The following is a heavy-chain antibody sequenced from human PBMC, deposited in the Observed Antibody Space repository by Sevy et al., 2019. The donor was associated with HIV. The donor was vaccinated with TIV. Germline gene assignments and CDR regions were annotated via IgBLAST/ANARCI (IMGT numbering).Heavy chain of an antibody. V-gene: IGHV1-24*01. CDR2: IDPQHGET. D-gene: IGHD2-8*01. J-gene: IGHJ4*02. CDR1: GYTLTKLS. CDR3: ATDIVLGRDD. Sequence: ASVKVSCKVSGYTLTKLSIHWVRQAPGKGLEWMGDIDPQHGETIYAQRFQGRVTMTENTSTVTVYMELSRLRPEDTAVYYCATDIVLGRDDWGQGTLVTVSS.